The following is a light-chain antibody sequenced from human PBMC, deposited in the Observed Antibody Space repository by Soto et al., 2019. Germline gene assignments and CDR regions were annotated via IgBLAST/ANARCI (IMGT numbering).Light chain of an antibody. V-gene: IGLV1-40*01. CDR3: QSYDNSLGDFVV. Sequence: QSALTQPPSVSGAPGQRVTISCTGTNSNIGGGFDVHWYQHVPGTAPKLLIYGDSNRASGVTDRFSGSKSGTSASLAITGLQAEDEADYYCQSYDNSLGDFVVFGGGTKLTVL. J-gene: IGLJ2*01. CDR1: NSNIGGGFD. CDR2: GDS.